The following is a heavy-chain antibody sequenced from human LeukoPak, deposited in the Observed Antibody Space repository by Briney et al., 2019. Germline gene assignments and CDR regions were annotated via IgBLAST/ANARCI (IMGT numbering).Heavy chain of an antibody. V-gene: IGHV4-39*07. CDR1: GGSISSSAYY. CDR2: IYYSGNA. CDR3: VRDHYDVSGYYPVDFDH. J-gene: IGHJ4*02. D-gene: IGHD3-22*01. Sequence: PSETLSLTCSVSGGSISSSAYYWGWIRQPPGKGLEWIGSIYYSGNAYYNLSLKSRVTISVDTSTNQFSLKLSSVTAADTAVYYCVRDHYDVSGYYPVDFDHWGQGTLVTVSS.